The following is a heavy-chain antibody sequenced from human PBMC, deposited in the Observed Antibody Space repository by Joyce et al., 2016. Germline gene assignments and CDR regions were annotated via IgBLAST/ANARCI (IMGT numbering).Heavy chain of an antibody. CDR3: ARIYSTSCSGGSCTRGYFDY. V-gene: IGHV4-34*01. CDR2: INHRGST. Sequence: QVQLQQWGAGLLKPSETLSLTCAVYGGSCSGFSWNWIRQPPGKGLEWIGEINHRGSTKYHPSLKSRVTISLDTSKNHFSLKLRSVTAADTAVYFCARIYSTSCSGGSCTRGYFDYWGQGSLVTVSS. J-gene: IGHJ4*02. CDR1: GGSCSGFS. D-gene: IGHD2-15*01.